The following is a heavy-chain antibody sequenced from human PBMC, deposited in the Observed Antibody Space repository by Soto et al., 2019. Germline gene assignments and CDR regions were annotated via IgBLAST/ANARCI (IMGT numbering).Heavy chain of an antibody. CDR3: AKDTYYYDSSGYYVFDS. J-gene: IGHJ4*02. V-gene: IGHV3-30*18. Sequence: QVQLVESGGGVVQPGRSLRLSCAASGFTFSSYGMHWVRQAPGKGLEWVAVISYDGSNKNYADSVKDRFTISRDNSMNTAYLQMNSLRAEDTAVYFCAKDTYYYDSSGYYVFDSWGQGTLVTVSS. CDR1: GFTFSSYG. CDR2: ISYDGSNK. D-gene: IGHD3-22*01.